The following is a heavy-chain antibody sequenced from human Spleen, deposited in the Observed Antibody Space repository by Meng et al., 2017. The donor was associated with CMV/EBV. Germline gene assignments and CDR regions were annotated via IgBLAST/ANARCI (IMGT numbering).Heavy chain of an antibody. V-gene: IGHV4-39*07. J-gene: IGHJ5*02. CDR1: GGSISSSSYY. CDR3: ARVAAGGQEELDP. Sequence: TVSGGSISSSSYYWGWIRQPPGKGLEWIGSIYYSGSTYYNPSLKSRVTISVDTSKNQFSLKLSSVTAADTAVYYCARVAAGGQEELDPWGQGTLVTVSS. CDR2: IYYSGST. D-gene: IGHD1-26*01.